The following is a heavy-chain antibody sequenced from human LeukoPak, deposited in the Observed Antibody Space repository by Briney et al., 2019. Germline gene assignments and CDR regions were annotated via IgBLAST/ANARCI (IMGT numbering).Heavy chain of an antibody. Sequence: PSETLSLTCTVSGGSISSYYWSWIRQPPGKGLEWIGYIYYSGSTNYNPSLKSRVTISVDTPKNQFSLKLSSVTAADTAVYYCARAWDYYDSSGDHIHFDYWGQGTLVTVSS. D-gene: IGHD3-22*01. J-gene: IGHJ4*02. CDR2: IYYSGST. V-gene: IGHV4-59*01. CDR1: GGSISSYY. CDR3: ARAWDYYDSSGDHIHFDY.